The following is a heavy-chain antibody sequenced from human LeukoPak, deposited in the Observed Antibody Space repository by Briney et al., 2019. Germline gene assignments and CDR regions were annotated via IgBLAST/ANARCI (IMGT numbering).Heavy chain of an antibody. CDR2: ISYDGSNK. Sequence: GGSLRLSCAASGFTFSSYGMHWVRQAPGRGLEWVAVISYDGSNKYYADSVKGRFTISRDNSKNALYLQMNSLRAEDRGVYYCASGRHSSSWYLEFGYWGQGTLVTVSS. J-gene: IGHJ4*02. CDR1: GFTFSSYG. CDR3: ASGRHSSSWYLEFGY. V-gene: IGHV3-30*03. D-gene: IGHD6-13*01.